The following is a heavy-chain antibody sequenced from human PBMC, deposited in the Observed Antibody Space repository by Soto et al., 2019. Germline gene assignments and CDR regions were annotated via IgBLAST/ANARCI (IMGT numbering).Heavy chain of an antibody. D-gene: IGHD6-19*01. CDR2: IYHTGSS. V-gene: IGHV4-59*01. CDR1: GGSIRSYY. J-gene: IGHJ5*02. Sequence: PSETLSLTCTVSGGSIRSYYWSWIRQPPGKGLEWIGYIYHTGSSNYNPSLKSRVTISIDTSKNQFSLKVRSVIAADTAVYYCARDPYSSGWYGWFDPWGQGTLVTVSS. CDR3: ARDPYSSGWYGWFDP.